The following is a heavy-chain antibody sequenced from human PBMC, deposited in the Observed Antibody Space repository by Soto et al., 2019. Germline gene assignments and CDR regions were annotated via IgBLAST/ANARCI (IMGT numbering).Heavy chain of an antibody. CDR2: IYPGDSDT. J-gene: IGHJ6*02. Sequence: GESLKISCKGSGYSFTSYWIGWVRQMPGKGLEWMGIIYPGDSDTRYSPSFQGQVTISADKSISTAYLQWSSLKASDTAMYYCASLPDLMELLGGNYGMDVWGQGTTVTVSS. CDR1: GYSFTSYW. V-gene: IGHV5-51*01. D-gene: IGHD1-7*01. CDR3: ASLPDLMELLGGNYGMDV.